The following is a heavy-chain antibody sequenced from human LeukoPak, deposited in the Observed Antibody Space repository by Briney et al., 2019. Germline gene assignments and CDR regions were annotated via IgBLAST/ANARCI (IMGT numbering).Heavy chain of an antibody. V-gene: IGHV4-61*02. J-gene: IGHJ4*02. Sequence: SQTLSLTCTVSGGSISSGSSYWSWIRQPAGKGLEWIGRIYTSGSTNYDPSLESRVTISVDTSKNQFSLKLSSVTAADTAVYYCARDAVRQLDYWGQGTLVTVSS. CDR2: IYTSGST. CDR3: ARDAVRQLDY. CDR1: GGSISSGSSY. D-gene: IGHD6-13*01.